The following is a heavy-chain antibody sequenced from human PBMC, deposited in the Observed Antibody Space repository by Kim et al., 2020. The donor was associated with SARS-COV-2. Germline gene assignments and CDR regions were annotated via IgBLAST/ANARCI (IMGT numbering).Heavy chain of an antibody. D-gene: IGHD2-21*01. CDR3: AKGLKTYYYYGMDV. V-gene: IGHV3-23*01. CDR1: GFTFINYA. Sequence: GGSLRLSCAASGFTFINYAMSWVRQAPGKGLESVSSISGSGGSTDYADSVKGRFTISRDNSKNTLYLQMNSLRAEDTAIYYCAKGLKTYYYYGMDVWGQGTTVTVSS. J-gene: IGHJ6*02. CDR2: ISGSGGST.